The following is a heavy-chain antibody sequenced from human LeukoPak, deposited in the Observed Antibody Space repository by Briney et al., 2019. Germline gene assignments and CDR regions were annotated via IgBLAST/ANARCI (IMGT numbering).Heavy chain of an antibody. CDR2: ISSRSTYI. D-gene: IGHD6-19*01. J-gene: IGHJ4*02. Sequence: GGSLRLSCAASGFTFFTYTMNWVRQAPGKGLEWVSSISSRSTYIYYADSVKGRFTISRDNARNSLYLQMNSLRAEDTAVYHCAREESGSSGWYDYWGQGTLVTVSS. CDR3: AREESGSSGWYDY. CDR1: GFTFFTYT. V-gene: IGHV3-21*01.